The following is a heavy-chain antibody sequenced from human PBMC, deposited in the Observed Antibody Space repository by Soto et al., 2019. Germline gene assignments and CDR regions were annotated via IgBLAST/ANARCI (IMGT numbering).Heavy chain of an antibody. Sequence: GVLRLSCAASGFTFSSYAMSWVRQAPGKGLEWVSAISGSGGSTYYADSVKGRFTISRDNSKNTLYLQMNSLRAEDTAVYYCAKPGMVTATGYYYYGMDVWGQGTTVTVSS. CDR1: GFTFSSYA. D-gene: IGHD2-21*02. CDR2: ISGSGGST. CDR3: AKPGMVTATGYYYYGMDV. V-gene: IGHV3-23*01. J-gene: IGHJ6*02.